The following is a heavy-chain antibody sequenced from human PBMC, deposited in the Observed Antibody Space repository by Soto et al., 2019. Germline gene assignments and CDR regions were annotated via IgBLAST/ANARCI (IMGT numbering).Heavy chain of an antibody. CDR1: GDTFTSYY. CDR3: AREGSSSSKYFQH. V-gene: IGHV1-46*01. J-gene: IGHJ1*01. CDR2: INPNGGST. D-gene: IGHD6-6*01. Sequence: ASVKVSCKAPGDTFTSYYLNWVRQAPGQGLEWMGVINPNGGSTKYAQKFQGRITMTRDTSISTAYMELSRLRSDDTAVYYCAREGSSSSKYFQHWGQGTLVTVSS.